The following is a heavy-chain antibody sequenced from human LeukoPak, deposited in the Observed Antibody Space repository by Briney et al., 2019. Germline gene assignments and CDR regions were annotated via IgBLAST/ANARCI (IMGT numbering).Heavy chain of an antibody. D-gene: IGHD2-21*01. J-gene: IGHJ1*01. CDR3: ARDSSEFRSLIPH. CDR2: IIPLFGTP. V-gene: IGHV1-69*13. CDR1: GGTFSSYA. Sequence: SVKVSCKASGGTFSSYAISWVRQAPGQGLEWMGGIIPLFGTPNYAQKFQGRVTITADESTSTAYLELSSLRSEDTAVYYCARDSSEFRSLIPHWGQGTLVTVSS.